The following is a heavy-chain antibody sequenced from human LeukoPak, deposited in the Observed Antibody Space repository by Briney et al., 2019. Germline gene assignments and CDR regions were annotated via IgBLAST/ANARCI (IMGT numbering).Heavy chain of an antibody. Sequence: PGGSLRLSCAASGFTFSSYEMNWVRQAPGKGLEWVSYISSSGSTIYYADSVKGRFTISRDNAKNSLYLQMNSLRAEDTAVYYCARESAYVWGSYRYTWYYMDVWGKGTTVTISS. CDR3: ARESAYVWGSYRYTWYYMDV. CDR1: GFTFSSYE. CDR2: ISSSGSTI. V-gene: IGHV3-48*03. D-gene: IGHD3-16*02. J-gene: IGHJ6*03.